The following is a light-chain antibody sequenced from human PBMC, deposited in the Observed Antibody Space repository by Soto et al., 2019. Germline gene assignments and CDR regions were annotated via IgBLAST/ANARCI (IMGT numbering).Light chain of an antibody. CDR3: SSYAGSNNFDV. Sequence: QSALTQPPYASGSPGQSVTISCTGTSSDVGGYNYVSWYQQHPGKAPKLMIYEVFKRPSGVPDRFSGSKSGNTASLTVSGLQAEDEADYYCSSYAGSNNFDVFGTGTKLTVL. CDR1: SSDVGGYNY. CDR2: EVF. V-gene: IGLV2-8*01. J-gene: IGLJ1*01.